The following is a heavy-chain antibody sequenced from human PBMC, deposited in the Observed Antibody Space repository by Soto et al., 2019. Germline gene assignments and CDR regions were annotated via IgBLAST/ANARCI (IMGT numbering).Heavy chain of an antibody. CDR1: GGSFSGYY. J-gene: IGHJ6*02. D-gene: IGHD3-10*01. CDR2: VNHSGTT. Sequence: SETLSLTCAVYGGSFSGYYWTWIRQSPEKGLEWIGEVNHSGTTYYNPSLKTRVTISVHTPKNQFSLKMSSVTAADTAVYYCASSAGHPGDFFYYNGMDVWGQGTTVTVSS. V-gene: IGHV4-34*01. CDR3: ASSAGHPGDFFYYNGMDV.